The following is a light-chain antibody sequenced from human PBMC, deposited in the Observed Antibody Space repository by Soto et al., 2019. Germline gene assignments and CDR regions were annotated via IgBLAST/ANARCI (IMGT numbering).Light chain of an antibody. CDR1: QGITNS. CDR3: LQHYSFSWT. Sequence: DIQMTQSPSSLSASVGDRVTIICRASQGITNSLGWYQQKPGKAPKRLISGASNLQSGVPSGFSGSGFGTEFTITITSLQPEDFATYYCLQHYSFSWTFGQGTKVEVK. V-gene: IGKV1-17*01. J-gene: IGKJ1*01. CDR2: GAS.